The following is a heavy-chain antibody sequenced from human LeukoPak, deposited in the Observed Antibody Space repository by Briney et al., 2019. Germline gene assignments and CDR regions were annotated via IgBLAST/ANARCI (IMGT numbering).Heavy chain of an antibody. V-gene: IGHV3-30*04. CDR3: VRADWDPELGLDY. J-gene: IGHJ4*02. D-gene: IGHD3-9*01. CDR2: ISHDGGKT. Sequence: PGGSLRLSCGTSGFTFSSYPFHWVRQAPGKGLEWVAIISHDGGKTYYKDSVKGRFSISRDNSKYTVYLQMNSLRREDTAVYYCVRADWDPELGLDYWGQGTLVTVSS. CDR1: GFTFSSYP.